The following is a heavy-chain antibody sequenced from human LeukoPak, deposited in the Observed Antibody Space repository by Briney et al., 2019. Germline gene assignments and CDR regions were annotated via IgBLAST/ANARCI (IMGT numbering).Heavy chain of an antibody. J-gene: IGHJ2*01. V-gene: IGHV3-30*02. Sequence: GGSLRLSCAASGFTFSSYGMHWVRQAPGKGLEWVAFIRYDGSNKYYADSVKGRFTISRDNSKNTLYLHVNSLRPEDTAVYYCARAAYSSTWYSRYFDLWGRGTLVTVSS. CDR3: ARAAYSSTWYSRYFDL. CDR2: IRYDGSNK. CDR1: GFTFSSYG. D-gene: IGHD6-13*01.